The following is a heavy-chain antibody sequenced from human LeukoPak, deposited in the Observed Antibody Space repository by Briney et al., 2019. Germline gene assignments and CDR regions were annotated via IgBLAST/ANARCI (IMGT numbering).Heavy chain of an antibody. CDR3: ARGVGEYSGDDWDFDY. J-gene: IGHJ4*02. D-gene: IGHD5-12*01. CDR2: ISYDGSNK. Sequence: GGSLPVPYPSSGFTLSSYAMHAVRQAPGKGLEWVAVISYDGSNKYYADSVKGRFTISRDNSKNTLYLQMNCLIAEDTAVYYCARGVGEYSGDDWDFDYWGQGTLVTVSS. V-gene: IGHV3-30*04. CDR1: GFTLSSYA.